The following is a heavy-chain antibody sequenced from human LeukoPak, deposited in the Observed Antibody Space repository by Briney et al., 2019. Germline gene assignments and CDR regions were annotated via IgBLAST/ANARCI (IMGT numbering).Heavy chain of an antibody. J-gene: IGHJ3*02. D-gene: IGHD3-22*01. CDR2: IRFDGSNK. V-gene: IGHV3-30*02. CDR3: AKSVRYYDSSAALDI. CDR1: GFTFSTYG. Sequence: GGSLRLSCAASGFTFSTYGMHWVRQAPGKGLEWVAFIRFDGSNKYYADFVKGRFTISRDNSKNTLYLKMNSLRAEDTAVYYCAKSVRYYDSSAALDIWGQGTMVTVSS.